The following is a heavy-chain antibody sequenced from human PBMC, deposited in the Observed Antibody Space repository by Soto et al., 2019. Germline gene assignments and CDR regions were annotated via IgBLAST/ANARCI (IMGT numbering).Heavy chain of an antibody. CDR3: ARELTGRDYYGMDV. CDR2: ISHDGSDK. Sequence: PGGSLRLSCAASGFPFGDFGMHWLRQAPGKGLEWVAVISHDGSDKFYADSVKARFTISRDNSKNTLYLQMSGLRGEDTAVYYCARELTGRDYYGMDVWGQGTTVTVSS. V-gene: IGHV3-30*03. J-gene: IGHJ6*02. CDR1: GFPFGDFG. D-gene: IGHD1-26*01.